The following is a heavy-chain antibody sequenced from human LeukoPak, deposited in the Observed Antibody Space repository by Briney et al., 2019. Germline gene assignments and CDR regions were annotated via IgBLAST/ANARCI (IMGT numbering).Heavy chain of an antibody. Sequence: ASVKVSCKAFGYTFTSYGISWVRQAPGQGLEWMGWISAYNGNTNYAQKLQGRVTMTTDTSTSTAYMELRSLRSDDTAVYYCASTYYDILTGYSYYFDYWGQGTLVTVSS. D-gene: IGHD3-9*01. CDR2: ISAYNGNT. CDR1: GYTFTSYG. V-gene: IGHV1-18*01. J-gene: IGHJ4*02. CDR3: ASTYYDILTGYSYYFDY.